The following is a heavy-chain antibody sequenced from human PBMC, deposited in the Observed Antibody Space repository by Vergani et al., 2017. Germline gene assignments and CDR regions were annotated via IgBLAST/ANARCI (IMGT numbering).Heavy chain of an antibody. Sequence: EVQLLESGGGLVQPGGSLRLSCAASGFTFSSYAMSWVRQAPGKGLEWVSAISGRGGSTYYADSVKGRFTISRDNSKNTLYLQMNSLRAEDTAVYYCAGDRGCATISCYVSGAFDYWGLGTLVSVSS. J-gene: IGHJ4*02. CDR3: AGDRGCATISCYVSGAFDY. CDR1: GFTFSSYA. CDR2: ISGRGGST. V-gene: IGHV3-23*01. D-gene: IGHD2-2*01.